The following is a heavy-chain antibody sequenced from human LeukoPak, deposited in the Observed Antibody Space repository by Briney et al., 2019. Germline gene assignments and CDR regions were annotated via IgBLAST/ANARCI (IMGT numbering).Heavy chain of an antibody. V-gene: IGHV4-30-2*01. J-gene: IGHJ4*02. Sequence: SQTLSLTCAVSGGSISSGGYSWSWIRQPPGKGLEWIGYIYHSGSTYYNPSLKSRVTISVDTSKNQFSLKLSSVTAADTAVYYCASGYYDFWSGPLYFDYWGQGTLVTVSS. CDR3: ASGYYDFWSGPLYFDY. CDR2: IYHSGST. CDR1: GGSISSGGYS. D-gene: IGHD3-3*01.